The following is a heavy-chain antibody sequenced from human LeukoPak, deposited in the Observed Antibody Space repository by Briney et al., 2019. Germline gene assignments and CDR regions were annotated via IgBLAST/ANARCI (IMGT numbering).Heavy chain of an antibody. V-gene: IGHV4-39*07. Sequence: SETLSLTCTVSGGSISSSSYYWGWIRQPPGKGLEWIGSIYYSGSTYYNPSLKSRVTISVDTSKNQFSLKLSSVTAADTAVYYCARGMYCSSTSCYSDMGYWGQGTLVTVSS. CDR2: IYYSGST. CDR1: GGSISSSSYY. D-gene: IGHD2-2*01. J-gene: IGHJ4*02. CDR3: ARGMYCSSTSCYSDMGY.